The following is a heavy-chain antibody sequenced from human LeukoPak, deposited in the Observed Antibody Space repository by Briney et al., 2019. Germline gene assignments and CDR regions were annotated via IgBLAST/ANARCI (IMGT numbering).Heavy chain of an antibody. J-gene: IGHJ3*02. V-gene: IGHV3-20*04. CDR2: INWNGGST. D-gene: IGHD3-22*01. CDR1: GFTFDDYG. CDR3: AKSYYYDGSGYYYREHDAFDI. Sequence: PGGSLRLSCAASGFTFDDYGMSWVRQAPGKGLEWVSGINWNGGSTGYADSVKGRFTISRDNAKNSLYLQMNSLRAEDTALYYCAKSYYYDGSGYYYREHDAFDIWGQGTMVTVSS.